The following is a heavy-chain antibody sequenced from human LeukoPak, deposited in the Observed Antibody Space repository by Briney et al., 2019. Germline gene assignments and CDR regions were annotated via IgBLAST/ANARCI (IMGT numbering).Heavy chain of an antibody. CDR3: ARWSSSGNAFDI. J-gene: IGHJ3*02. CDR1: GFTFSDYY. D-gene: IGHD6-19*01. V-gene: IGHV3-11*04. CDR2: ISSSGSTI. Sequence: GGSLRLSCAASGFTFSDYYMSWIRQAPGKGLEWGSYISSSGSTIYYADSVKGRFTISRDNAKNSLYLQMNSLRAEDTAVYYCARWSSSGNAFDIWGQGTMVTVSS.